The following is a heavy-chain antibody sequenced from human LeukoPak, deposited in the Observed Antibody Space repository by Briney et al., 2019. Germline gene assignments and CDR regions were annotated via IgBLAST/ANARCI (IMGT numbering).Heavy chain of an antibody. J-gene: IGHJ4*02. CDR1: GYTFTGDF. CDR3: ARIKSLPRRSNIVVVPATTYFDY. CDR2: MNPNSGNT. Sequence: ASVKVSCKASGYTFTGDFIHWVRQAPGQGLEWMGWMNPNSGNTGYAQKFQGRVTMTRNTSISTAYMELSGLRSEDTAVYYCARIKSLPRRSNIVVVPATTYFDYWGQGTLVTVSS. D-gene: IGHD2-2*01. V-gene: IGHV1-8*02.